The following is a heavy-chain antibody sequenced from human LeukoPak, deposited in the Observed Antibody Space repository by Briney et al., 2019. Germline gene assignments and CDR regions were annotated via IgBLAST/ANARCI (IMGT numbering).Heavy chain of an antibody. V-gene: IGHV3-15*07. CDR3: TTVFQLQSVSDY. Sequence: GGSLRLSCKASGFTFTNAWMNWVRQAPGKGLEWAGRIKSKTDGGTTDYAAPVKGRFTISRDDSKNTLYLQMNSLKTEDTAVYYCTTVFQLQSVSDYWGQGTLVTVSS. CDR1: GFTFTNAW. CDR2: IKSKTDGGTT. D-gene: IGHD2-2*01. J-gene: IGHJ4*02.